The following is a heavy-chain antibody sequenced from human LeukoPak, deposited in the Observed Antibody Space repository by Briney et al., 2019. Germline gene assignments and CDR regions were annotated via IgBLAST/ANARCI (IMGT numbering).Heavy chain of an antibody. CDR2: IYYSGST. V-gene: IGHV4-59*01. J-gene: IGHJ6*03. Sequence: SETLSLTCTVSGGSISSYYWSWIRQPPGKGLEWIGYIYYSGSTNYNPSLKSRVTISGDTSKNQFSLKLSSVTAADTAVYYCARSVGYIGYMDVWGKGTTVTVSS. CDR3: ARSVGYIGYMDV. D-gene: IGHD5-12*01. CDR1: GGSISSYY.